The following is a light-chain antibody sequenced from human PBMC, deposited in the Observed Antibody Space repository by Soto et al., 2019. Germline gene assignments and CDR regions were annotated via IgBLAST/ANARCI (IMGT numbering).Light chain of an antibody. J-gene: IGLJ2*01. CDR1: SSNIGHNY. CDR3: GTWDSSLSAVV. V-gene: IGLV1-51*01. Sequence: QSVLTQPPSVSAAPGQKVTISCSGSSSNIGHNYVSWYQQFPGTAPKLLIYDNNKRPSGIPDRFSGSKSGTSATLDITGLQTGDEADYYCGTWDSSLSAVVFGGGTKLTVL. CDR2: DNN.